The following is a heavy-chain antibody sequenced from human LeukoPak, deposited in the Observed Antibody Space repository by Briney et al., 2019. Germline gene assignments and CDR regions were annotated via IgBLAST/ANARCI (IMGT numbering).Heavy chain of an antibody. J-gene: IGHJ4*02. Sequence: ASVKVSCKASGYKFTDDYMHWVRQAPGQGLEFMGWINPDSGFTNYAQKFKGRVTMTRDTSISTAYLEVRSLASDDTAVYYCAPTAEAYTSWWKVWGQGTLVTVSS. D-gene: IGHD3-16*01. CDR3: APTAEAYTSWWKV. CDR2: INPDSGFT. V-gene: IGHV1-2*02. CDR1: GYKFTDDY.